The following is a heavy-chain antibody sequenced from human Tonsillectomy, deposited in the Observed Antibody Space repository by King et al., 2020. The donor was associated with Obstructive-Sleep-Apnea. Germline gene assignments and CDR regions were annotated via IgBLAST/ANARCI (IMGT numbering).Heavy chain of an antibody. CDR2: IFHTGST. CDR1: GDSVSSVHYS. V-gene: IGHV4-30-2*01. D-gene: IGHD3-22*01. Sequence: QLQESGSGLVKPSQTLSLTCAVSGDSVSSVHYSWGWIRQPPGKGLEWIGYIFHTGSTYYNPSLKTRVTISVDRSKNQFSLDLNSVTAADTAVYYCARVNTTYYYDSSGYFDLPYFDYWGQGTLVTVSS. J-gene: IGHJ4*02. CDR3: ARVNTTYYYDSSGYFDLPYFDY.